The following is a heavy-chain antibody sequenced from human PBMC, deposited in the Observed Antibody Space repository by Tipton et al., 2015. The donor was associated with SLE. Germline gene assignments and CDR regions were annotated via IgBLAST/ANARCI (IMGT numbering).Heavy chain of an antibody. CDR3: ATLWFGILFDP. Sequence: TLSLTCTVSGGSITSSIYWGWIRQPPGEGLEWIGSIYSSGNTYYNPSLKSRITISVDTSKNHFSLKVSSVTAADTAVYYCATLWFGILFDPWGQGPLVTASS. CDR1: GGSITSSIY. J-gene: IGHJ5*02. V-gene: IGHV4-39*01. CDR2: IYSSGNT. D-gene: IGHD3-10*01.